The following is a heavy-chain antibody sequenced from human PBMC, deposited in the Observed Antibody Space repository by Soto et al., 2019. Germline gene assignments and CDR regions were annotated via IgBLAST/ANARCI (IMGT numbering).Heavy chain of an antibody. CDR2: IIPIFGTA. Sequence: VQLVQSGAEVKQPGSSVKVSCKASGGTFSSYAISWVRQAPGQGLEWMGGIIPIFGTANYAQKFQGRVTITADESTSTAYMELSSLRSEDTAVYYCARCDYSNNNWNPPQHYYYGMDVWGQGTTVTVSS. V-gene: IGHV1-69*01. CDR3: ARCDYSNNNWNPPQHYYYGMDV. CDR1: GGTFSSYA. D-gene: IGHD4-4*01. J-gene: IGHJ6*02.